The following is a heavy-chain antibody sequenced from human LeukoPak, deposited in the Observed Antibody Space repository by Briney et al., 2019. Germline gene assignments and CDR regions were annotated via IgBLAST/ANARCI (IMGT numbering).Heavy chain of an antibody. V-gene: IGHV1-2*02. J-gene: IGHJ4*02. CDR3: ARGPHWDPHFDY. CDR2: INPNSGGT. Sequence: ASVKVSCKASGFTFTAYHMHWVRQAPGQGLEWMGWINPNSGGTNYAQKFQGRVTMTRDTSISTAYMELSGLRSDDTAVYYCARGPHWDPHFDYWGQGSLVTVSS. CDR1: GFTFTAYH. D-gene: IGHD7-27*01.